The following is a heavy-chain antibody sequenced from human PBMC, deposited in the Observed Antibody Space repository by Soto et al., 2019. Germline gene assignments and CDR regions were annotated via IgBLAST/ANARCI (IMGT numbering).Heavy chain of an antibody. D-gene: IGHD5-12*01. V-gene: IGHV4-39*01. J-gene: IGHJ6*03. CDR3: ARISVATRYMDV. CDR2: FYYSGST. Sequence: QLQLEESGPGLVKPSETLSLTCTVSGGSISSSSYYWGWIRQSPGKGLEWIGSFYYSGSTYYSPSLRGRVTKYRDTSRKPISLRLSSVTAAHTAVYYCARISVATRYMDVWGKGTTVTVSS. CDR1: GGSISSSSYY.